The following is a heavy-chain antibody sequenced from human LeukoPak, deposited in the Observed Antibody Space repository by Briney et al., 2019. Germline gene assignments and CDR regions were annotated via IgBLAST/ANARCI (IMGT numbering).Heavy chain of an antibody. CDR2: INHSGST. Sequence: SETLSLTCAVYGGSFSGHYWSWIRQPPGKGLEWIGEINHSGSTNYNPSLKSRVTISVDMSKNQFSLKLSSVTAADTAVYYCARVKISWFDPWGQGTLVTVSS. V-gene: IGHV4-34*01. J-gene: IGHJ5*02. CDR3: ARVKISWFDP. CDR1: GGSFSGHY.